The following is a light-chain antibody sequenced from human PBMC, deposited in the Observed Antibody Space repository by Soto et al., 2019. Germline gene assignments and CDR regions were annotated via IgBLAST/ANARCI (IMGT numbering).Light chain of an antibody. CDR2: DVS. Sequence: EIVLTQSPATLSLSPGERATLSCRASQRVSSYLAWYQQKPGQTPRLLIYDVSNRATGIPARFSGSESGTDFTLTISSLEPEDFAVYYCQQRSNWPQMYTFGQGTKLEIK. CDR1: QRVSSY. CDR3: QQRSNWPQMYT. J-gene: IGKJ2*01. V-gene: IGKV3-11*01.